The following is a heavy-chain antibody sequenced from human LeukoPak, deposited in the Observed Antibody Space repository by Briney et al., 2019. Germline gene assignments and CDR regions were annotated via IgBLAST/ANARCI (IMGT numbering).Heavy chain of an antibody. CDR1: GFTFISHE. J-gene: IGHJ4*02. Sequence: PGGSLRLSCATSGFTFISHEMSWLRQAPGKGLQWIAYISSRADTIYYAESVKGRFTVSRDYSKDSLHLQMTSLRAEDTAVYYCVSAFAYGPLNPFHFWAQGTRVAVSS. V-gene: IGHV3-48*03. D-gene: IGHD4-17*01. CDR3: VSAFAYGPLNPFHF. CDR2: ISSRADTI.